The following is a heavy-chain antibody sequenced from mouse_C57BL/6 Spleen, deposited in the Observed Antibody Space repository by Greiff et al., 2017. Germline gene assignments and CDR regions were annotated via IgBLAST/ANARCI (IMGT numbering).Heavy chain of an antibody. J-gene: IGHJ2*01. Sequence: EVQVVESGGGLVKPGGSLKLSCAASGFTFTDYGMHWVRQTPEKGLEWVGYISRSSGNTYYAHTVKGRSTITADNSTSTVFLQLSSLTYEDTAVYYCARSSNDDGRDLDYWGQGTTLTVSS. D-gene: IGHD1-1*01. V-gene: IGHV5-17*01. CDR2: ISRSSGNT. CDR3: ARSSNDDGRDLDY. CDR1: GFTFTDYG.